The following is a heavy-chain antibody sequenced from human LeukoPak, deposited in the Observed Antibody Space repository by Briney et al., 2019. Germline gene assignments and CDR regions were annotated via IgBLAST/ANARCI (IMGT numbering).Heavy chain of an antibody. CDR1: GGSICSGDYS. CDR2: IYHIGST. D-gene: IGHD6-19*01. V-gene: IGHV4-30-2*01. CDR3: ARDFSGVAVAGPGY. Sequence: SQTLSLTCSVSGGSICSGDYSWSWIRQPPGKGLEWIGYIYHIGSTYYNPSLKSRVTISVDTSKNQFSLKLSSVTAADTAVYYCARDFSGVAVAGPGYWGQGTLVTVSS. J-gene: IGHJ4*02.